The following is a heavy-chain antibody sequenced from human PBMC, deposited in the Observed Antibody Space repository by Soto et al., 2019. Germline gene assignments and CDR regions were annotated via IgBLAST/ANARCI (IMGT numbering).Heavy chain of an antibody. Sequence: QVQLVQSGAEVRSPGASVKVSCETSGYTFTRYYIHWVRQAPGQGLEWMGWINPYSGDTRYAQKFQGRVTMSRDTSTNTAYMELRSLTSDDTAFYYCARIRIEASVLDFWGQGTLITASS. CDR1: GYTFTRYY. CDR2: INPYSGDT. J-gene: IGHJ4*02. V-gene: IGHV1-2*02. D-gene: IGHD2-21*01. CDR3: ARIRIEASVLDF.